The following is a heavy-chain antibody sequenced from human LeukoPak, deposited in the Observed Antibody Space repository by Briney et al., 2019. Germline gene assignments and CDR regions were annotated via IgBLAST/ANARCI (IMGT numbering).Heavy chain of an antibody. CDR1: GGSISSYY. CDR3: ARHVGSLDY. Sequence: SETLSLTCSVSGGSISSYYWSWIRQPPGKGLEWIGHIYYTGSGNYNPSLKSRVTISVDTSKNQFSLKLSSVTAADTAVYYCARHVGSLDYWGQGTLVTVSS. D-gene: IGHD1-26*01. CDR2: IYYTGSG. J-gene: IGHJ4*02. V-gene: IGHV4-59*08.